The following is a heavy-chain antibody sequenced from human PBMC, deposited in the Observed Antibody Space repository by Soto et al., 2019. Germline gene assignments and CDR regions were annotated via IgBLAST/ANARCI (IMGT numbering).Heavy chain of an antibody. V-gene: IGHV1-69*02. D-gene: IGHD3-16*02. Sequence: QVQLVQSGAEVKKPGSSVKVSCKASGGTFSSYTISWVRQAPGQGLEWMGRIIPILGIANYAQKFQGRVTITADKSTSTAYMELSSLSSEDTAVYYCARSGELSLEGIDYWGQGTLVTVSS. CDR2: IIPILGIA. CDR1: GGTFSSYT. CDR3: ARSGELSLEGIDY. J-gene: IGHJ4*02.